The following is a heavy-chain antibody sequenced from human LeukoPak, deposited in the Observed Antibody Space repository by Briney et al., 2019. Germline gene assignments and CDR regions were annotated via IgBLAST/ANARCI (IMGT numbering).Heavy chain of an antibody. CDR2: IYYSGSI. CDR1: GGSISSSSYY. CDR3: ARSKVATYYFDY. V-gene: IGHV4-39*07. D-gene: IGHD5-12*01. Sequence: SETPSLTCTVSGGSISSSSYYWGWIRQPPGKGLEWIGSIYYSGSIYYNPSLKSLVTISVDTSKNQFSLKLSSVTAADTAVYYCARSKVATYYFDYWGQGTLVTVSS. J-gene: IGHJ4*02.